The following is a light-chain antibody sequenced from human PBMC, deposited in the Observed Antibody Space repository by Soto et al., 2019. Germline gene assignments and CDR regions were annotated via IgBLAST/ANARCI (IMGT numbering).Light chain of an antibody. Sequence: EIVLTQSPGTRSLSPGERATLSCRASQSVSSSYLAWYQQKPGQAPRLLIYGASSRATGIPDRFSGSGSGTDFTLTISRLEPEDFAVYYCQQYGSSPLFGQGTKVDIK. J-gene: IGKJ1*01. V-gene: IGKV3-20*01. CDR3: QQYGSSPL. CDR2: GAS. CDR1: QSVSSSY.